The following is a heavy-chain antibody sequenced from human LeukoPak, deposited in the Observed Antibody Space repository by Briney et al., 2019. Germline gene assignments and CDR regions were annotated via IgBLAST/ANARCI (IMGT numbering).Heavy chain of an antibody. CDR1: GFTFDDYA. D-gene: IGHD3-10*01. CDR3: AKDIYLRGAGFHAFDI. CDR2: ISWNSGSI. Sequence: GGSLRLSCAASGFTFDDYAMHWVRQAPGKGLEWVSGISWNSGSIGYADSVKGRFTISRDNAKNSLYLQMNSLRAEDTALYYCAKDIYLRGAGFHAFDIWGQGTMVTVSS. V-gene: IGHV3-9*01. J-gene: IGHJ3*02.